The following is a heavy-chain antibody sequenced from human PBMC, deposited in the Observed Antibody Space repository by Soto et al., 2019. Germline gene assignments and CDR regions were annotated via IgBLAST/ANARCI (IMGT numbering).Heavy chain of an antibody. D-gene: IGHD4-17*01. V-gene: IGHV4-4*02. Sequence: QVQLQESGPGLVKPSGTLSLTCAVSGGSISSSNWWSWVRQPPGKGLEWIGEIYHSGSTNYNPSLKSRVIISVDKSKNQFSLKLSSVTAADTAVYYCARDYGDYLGPFDYWGQGTLVTVSS. J-gene: IGHJ4*02. CDR1: GGSISSSNW. CDR2: IYHSGST. CDR3: ARDYGDYLGPFDY.